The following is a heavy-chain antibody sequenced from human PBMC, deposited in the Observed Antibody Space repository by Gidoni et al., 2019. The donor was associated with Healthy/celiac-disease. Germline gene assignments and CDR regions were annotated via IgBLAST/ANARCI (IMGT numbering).Heavy chain of an antibody. CDR1: GFTFSSYA. D-gene: IGHD3-16*02. Sequence: EVQLLESGGGLVQPGGSLRLSRAASGFTFSSYAMSWVRQAPGKGLEWVSAISGSGGSTYYADSVKGRFTISRDNSKNTLYLQMNSLRAEDTAVYYCAKGAITFGGVIVYFDYWGQGTLVTVSS. V-gene: IGHV3-23*01. CDR3: AKGAITFGGVIVYFDY. J-gene: IGHJ4*02. CDR2: ISGSGGST.